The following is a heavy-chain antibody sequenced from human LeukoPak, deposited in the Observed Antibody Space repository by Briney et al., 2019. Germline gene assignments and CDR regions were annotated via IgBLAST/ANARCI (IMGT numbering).Heavy chain of an antibody. V-gene: IGHV1-69*04. J-gene: IGHJ4*02. Sequence: GASVKVSCKASGGTFISYAISWVRQAPGQGLEWMGRIIPILGIANYAQKFQGRVTITADKSTSTAYMELSSLRSEDTAVYYCALYGVNFDYWGQGTLVTVSS. D-gene: IGHD4-17*01. CDR1: GGTFISYA. CDR2: IIPILGIA. CDR3: ALYGVNFDY.